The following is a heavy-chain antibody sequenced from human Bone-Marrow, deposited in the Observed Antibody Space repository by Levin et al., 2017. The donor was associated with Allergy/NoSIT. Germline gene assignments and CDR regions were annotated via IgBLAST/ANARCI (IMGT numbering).Heavy chain of an antibody. CDR3: TKYSSSSNSYYGMDV. CDR2: ISFDGSNK. V-gene: IGHV3-30*18. Sequence: SCAASGFTFSSYGMHWVRRAPGKGLEWVAVISFDGSNKYYADSVKGRFTISRDNSKNTLYLQMNSLRAEDTAVYYCTKYSSSSNSYYGMDVWGQGTTVTVSS. D-gene: IGHD6-6*01. J-gene: IGHJ6*02. CDR1: GFTFSSYG.